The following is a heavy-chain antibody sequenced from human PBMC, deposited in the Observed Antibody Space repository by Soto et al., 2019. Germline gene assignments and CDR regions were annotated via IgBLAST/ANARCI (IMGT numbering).Heavy chain of an antibody. Sequence: GGSLRLSCAASGFTFSSYWMHWVRQAPGKGLVWVSRINSDGSSTSHADSVKGRFTISRDNAKNTLYLQMNSLRAEDTAVYYCARVGVAGPIDYWGQGTLVTVSS. CDR1: GFTFSSYW. J-gene: IGHJ4*02. CDR3: ARVGVAGPIDY. D-gene: IGHD6-19*01. V-gene: IGHV3-74*01. CDR2: INSDGSST.